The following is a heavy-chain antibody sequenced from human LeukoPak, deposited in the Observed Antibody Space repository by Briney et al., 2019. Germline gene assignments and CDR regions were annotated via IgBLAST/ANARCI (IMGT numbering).Heavy chain of an antibody. V-gene: IGHV1-69*13. J-gene: IGHJ6*02. D-gene: IGHD1-20*01. CDR1: GYTFTSYG. Sequence: SVKVSCKASGYTFTSYGISWVRQAPGQGLEWMGGIIPIFGTANYAQKFQGRVTITADESTSTAYMELSSLRSEDTAVYYCAAGGVITGTPGYYYGMDVWGQGTTVTVSS. CDR3: AAGGVITGTPGYYYGMDV. CDR2: IIPIFGTA.